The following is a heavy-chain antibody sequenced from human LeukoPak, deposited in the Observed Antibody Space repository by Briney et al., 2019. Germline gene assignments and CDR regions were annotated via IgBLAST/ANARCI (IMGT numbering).Heavy chain of an antibody. Sequence: PGGSLRLSCAASGFTFSSYSMNWVRQAPGKGLEWVSSISSSSSYIYYADSVKGRFTISRDNAKNSLYLQMNSLRAEDTAVYYCATYSIEAAVDYWGQGTLVTVSS. CDR2: ISSSSSYI. D-gene: IGHD6-13*01. J-gene: IGHJ4*02. CDR3: ATYSIEAAVDY. V-gene: IGHV3-21*01. CDR1: GFTFSSYS.